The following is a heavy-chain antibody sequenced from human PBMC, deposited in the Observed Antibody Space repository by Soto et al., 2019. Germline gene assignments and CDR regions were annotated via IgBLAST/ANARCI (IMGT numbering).Heavy chain of an antibody. CDR1: GFTFSSYS. D-gene: IGHD1-7*01. CDR3: AALSELELRGFDP. V-gene: IGHV3-21*01. J-gene: IGHJ5*02. CDR2: ISSSSSYI. Sequence: GGSLRLSCAASGFTFSSYSMNWVRQAPGKGLEWVSSISSSSSYIYYADSVKGRFTISRDNAKNSLYLQMNSLRAEDTAVYYCAALSELELRGFDPWGQGTLVTVSS.